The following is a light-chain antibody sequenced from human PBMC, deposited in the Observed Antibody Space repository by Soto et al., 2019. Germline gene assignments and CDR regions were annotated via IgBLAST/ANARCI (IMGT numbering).Light chain of an antibody. V-gene: IGKV3-11*01. J-gene: IGKJ2*01. CDR1: QSVSSY. CDR2: DAS. CDR3: QQRSNWLLT. Sequence: EIVLTQSPATLSLSPGERATLSCRASQSVSSYLAWYQQKPGQAPRLLIYDASNRATGIPARFSGSGSGTDFTRTISSLEPEDFAVYYCQQRSNWLLTFGQGTKLEIK.